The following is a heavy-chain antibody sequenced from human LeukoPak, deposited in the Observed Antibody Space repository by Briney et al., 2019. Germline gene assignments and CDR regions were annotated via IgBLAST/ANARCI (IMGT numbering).Heavy chain of an antibody. J-gene: IGHJ4*02. CDR1: GYTFTGQD. CDR2: INPNNGDT. D-gene: IGHD6-19*01. V-gene: IGHV1-2*02. Sequence: AAVKVSCKASGYTFTGQDMHWVRQAPGQGLEWMGWINPNNGDTNYAQEFQGRVTMTRDTTISMAYMELSRLTSADTAVYYCASYSRYSSVPPFDYWGQGTLVTVSS. CDR3: ASYSRYSSVPPFDY.